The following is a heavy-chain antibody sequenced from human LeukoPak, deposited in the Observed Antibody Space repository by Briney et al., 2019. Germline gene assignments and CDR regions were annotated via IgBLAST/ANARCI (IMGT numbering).Heavy chain of an antibody. CDR1: GGSISSGSYY. CDR3: ARGPVPFDSSGYYDY. J-gene: IGHJ4*02. CDR2: IYTSGST. Sequence: SETLSLTCTVSGGSISSGSYYWSWIRQPAGKGLEWIGRIYTSGSTNYNPSLKSRVTISVDTSKNQFSLKLSSLTAADTAVYYCARGPVPFDSSGYYDYWGQGTLVTVSS. V-gene: IGHV4-61*02. D-gene: IGHD3-22*01.